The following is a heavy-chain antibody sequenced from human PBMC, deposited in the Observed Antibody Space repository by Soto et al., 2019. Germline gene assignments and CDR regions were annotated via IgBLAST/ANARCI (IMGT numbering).Heavy chain of an antibody. D-gene: IGHD6-19*01. CDR1: GYTFTSYA. CDR2: INAGNGNT. V-gene: IGHV1-3*01. J-gene: IGHJ3*02. CDR3: AREGKVQWLVRTGGTFDI. Sequence: ASVKVSCKASGYTFTSYAMHWVRQAPGQRLEWMGWINAGNGNTKYSQKFQGRVTITRDTSASTAYMELSSLRSEDTAVYYCAREGKVQWLVRTGGTFDIWGQGTMVTVSS.